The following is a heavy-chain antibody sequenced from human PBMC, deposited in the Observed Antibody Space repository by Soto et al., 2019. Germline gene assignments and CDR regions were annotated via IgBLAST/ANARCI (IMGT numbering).Heavy chain of an antibody. CDR2: LYHRGSS. CDR1: GASISNYY. Sequence: PSETLSLTCTVSGASISNYYWTWIRQAPGKGLEWIAYLYHRGSSKYNPSLQSRVTMSLDPSKNLFSLRLTSVTAADTAVYYCAKREVSYYYRDVWGGGTPVTVSS. J-gene: IGHJ6*03. CDR3: AKREVSYYYRDV. V-gene: IGHV4-59*08.